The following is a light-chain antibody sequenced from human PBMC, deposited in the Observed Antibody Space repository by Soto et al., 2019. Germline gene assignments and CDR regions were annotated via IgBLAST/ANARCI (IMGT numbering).Light chain of an antibody. CDR2: DAS. CDR3: QQFNSFPIT. J-gene: IGKJ5*01. V-gene: IGKV1-5*01. Sequence: EIVMTQSPSTLSASAGDRVTITCRASQSISIWLAWYQQKPGKAPKLLINDASSLESGVPSRFSGSGSGTEFTLTISSLQPDDFATYYCQQFNSFPITFGQGTRLEIK. CDR1: QSISIW.